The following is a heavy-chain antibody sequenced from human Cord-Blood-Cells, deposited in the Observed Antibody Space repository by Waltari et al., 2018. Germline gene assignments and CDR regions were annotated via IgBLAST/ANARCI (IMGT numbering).Heavy chain of an antibody. J-gene: IGHJ4*02. CDR3: AREGYGGNYFDY. CDR1: GGAFSSYA. CDR2: IIPIFGTA. D-gene: IGHD4-17*01. V-gene: IGHV1-69*01. Sequence: QVQLVQSGAEVKQPGSSVTVSCTASGGAFSSYAISWVRQAPGQGLEWMGGIIPIFGTANYAQKFQGRVTITADESTSTAYMELSSLRSEDTAVYYCAREGYGGNYFDYWGQGTLVTVSS.